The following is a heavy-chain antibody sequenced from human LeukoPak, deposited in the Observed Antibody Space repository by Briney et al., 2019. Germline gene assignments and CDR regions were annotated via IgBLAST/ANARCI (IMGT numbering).Heavy chain of an antibody. V-gene: IGHV1-2*02. J-gene: IGHJ4*02. CDR2: INPNSGGT. CDR1: GYTFTGYY. D-gene: IGHD3-22*01. CDR3: ARERSYYDSSGYYYYFDY. Sequence: GASVKVSCKASGYTFTGYYMHWVRQAPGQGLEWMGWINPNSGGTNYAQKFQGRVTMTRDTSISTAYMELSRLRSDDTAVYYCARERSYYDSSGYYYYFDYWGQGTLVTVSS.